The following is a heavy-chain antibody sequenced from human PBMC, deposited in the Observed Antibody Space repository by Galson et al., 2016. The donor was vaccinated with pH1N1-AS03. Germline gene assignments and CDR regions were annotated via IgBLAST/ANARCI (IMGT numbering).Heavy chain of an antibody. V-gene: IGHV4-59*11. J-gene: IGHJ6*02. CDR1: GGSISTHY. Sequence: SETLSLTCTVSGGSISTHYWNWIRQSPGKGLEWIGYIYYSGHTKYNPSLESRVTISVDTSKNQFSLKLNSVTAADTAVYYCARDLGPGSCGYYHGMDVWGQGTTVTVSS. CDR2: IYYSGHT. D-gene: IGHD2-21*01. CDR3: ARDLGPGSCGYYHGMDV.